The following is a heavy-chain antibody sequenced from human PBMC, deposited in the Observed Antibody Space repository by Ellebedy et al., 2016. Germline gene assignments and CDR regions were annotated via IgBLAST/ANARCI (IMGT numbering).Heavy chain of an antibody. CDR3: ASMGIPWYFDL. J-gene: IGHJ2*01. D-gene: IGHD7-27*01. V-gene: IGHV4-4*07. Sequence: SETLSLXXTVPGGSISSYYWSWIRQPAGKGLEWIGRIYTSGSTNYNPSLKSRVTMSVDTSKNQFSLKLSSVTAADTAVYYCASMGIPWYFDLWGRGTLVTVSS. CDR1: GGSISSYY. CDR2: IYTSGST.